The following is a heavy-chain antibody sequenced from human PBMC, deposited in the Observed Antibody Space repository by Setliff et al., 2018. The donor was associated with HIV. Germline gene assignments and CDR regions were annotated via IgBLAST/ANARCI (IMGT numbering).Heavy chain of an antibody. CDR1: GDTFSNHV. CDR2: IIPFLGTA. V-gene: IGHV1-69*05. J-gene: IGHJ4*02. D-gene: IGHD6-6*01. Sequence: SVKVSCKTSGDTFSNHVITWVRQAPGQGLEWMVGIIPFLGTADYAQKLQGRVTMTTDTSTSTAYIELRSLRSDDTAVYYCARDDDYISSSGLGYWGQGTLVTVSS. CDR3: ARDDDYISSSGLGY.